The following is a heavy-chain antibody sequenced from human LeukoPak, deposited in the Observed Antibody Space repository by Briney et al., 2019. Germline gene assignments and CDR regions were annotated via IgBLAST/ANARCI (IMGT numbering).Heavy chain of an antibody. J-gene: IGHJ4*02. CDR1: GFTFSSHR. Sequence: GGSLRLSCEASGFTFSSHRMNWVRQAPGKGLEWVSYISSNSRTIYYADSVKGRFTISRDNAKNSLYLQMNSLRAEDTAVYYCARGSSSNWYFGALDFWGQGTLITVSS. CDR3: ARGSSSNWYFGALDF. V-gene: IGHV3-48*01. CDR2: ISSNSRTI. D-gene: IGHD2-2*01.